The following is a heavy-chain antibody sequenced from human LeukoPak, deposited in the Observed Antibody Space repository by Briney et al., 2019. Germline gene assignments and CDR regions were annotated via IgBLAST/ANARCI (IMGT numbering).Heavy chain of an antibody. Sequence: SVKVSCKAFGGTFSTYAINWVRQAPGRGLEWMGGIIPIFGTANYAQKFQGRVTITADESTSTAYMELSSLRSEDTAVYYCARTGAVDTDMHYMDVWGKGTTVTVSS. CDR3: ARTGAVDTDMHYMDV. CDR2: IIPIFGTA. D-gene: IGHD5-18*01. V-gene: IGHV1-69*13. CDR1: GGTFSTYA. J-gene: IGHJ6*03.